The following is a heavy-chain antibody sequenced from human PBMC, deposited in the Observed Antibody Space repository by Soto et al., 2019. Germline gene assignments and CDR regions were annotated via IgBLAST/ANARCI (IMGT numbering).Heavy chain of an antibody. CDR3: ARDRKGGFVMDV. J-gene: IGHJ6*02. V-gene: IGHV6-1*01. CDR1: GDSVSSNSAA. Sequence: SQTLSLTCVISGDSVSSNSAAWNWIRQSPSRGLEWLGRTYYRSKWYNDYAVSVKGRISINPDTSQNLFSLQLNSVAPEDTAVYYCARDRKGGFVMDVWGQGTTVTVSS. CDR2: TYYRSKWYN. D-gene: IGHD3-16*01.